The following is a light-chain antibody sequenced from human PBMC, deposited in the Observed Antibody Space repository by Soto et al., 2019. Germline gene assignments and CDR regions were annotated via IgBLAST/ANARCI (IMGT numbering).Light chain of an antibody. CDR2: GAS. CDR3: QQYNNWPYS. J-gene: IGKJ2*03. V-gene: IGKV3-15*01. Sequence: EIVMTQSPATLSVSPGERATLSCRASQSVSANLAWYQHKPGQAPRLLIYGASTRATGIPARFSGSGSVTEFSLTISSLQSEDFAVYYCQQYNNWPYSFGQGTKLEIK. CDR1: QSVSAN.